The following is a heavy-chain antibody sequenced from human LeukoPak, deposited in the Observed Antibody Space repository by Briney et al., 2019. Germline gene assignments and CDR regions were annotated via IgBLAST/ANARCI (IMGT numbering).Heavy chain of an antibody. V-gene: IGHV1-18*01. Sequence: ASVKVSCKGSGYTFIQSGISWVRQAPGQGLEWMGWINPYNGNTNYAQKLQGRVTMTTDRYTTTAHMELRSLRTDDNAGYYFARSGRSGRFYYYPPLDYWGQGTLVTVSS. D-gene: IGHD3-22*01. CDR3: ARSGRSGRFYYYPPLDY. J-gene: IGHJ4*02. CDR1: GYTFIQSG. CDR2: INPYNGNT.